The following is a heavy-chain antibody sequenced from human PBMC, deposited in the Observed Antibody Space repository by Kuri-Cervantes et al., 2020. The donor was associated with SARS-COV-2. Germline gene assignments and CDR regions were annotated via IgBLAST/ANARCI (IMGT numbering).Heavy chain of an antibody. CDR2: INPNSGGT. J-gene: IGHJ4*02. CDR3: ARGGIAARLVFDY. D-gene: IGHD6-6*01. Sequence: ASVKVSCKASGYTFTGYYMHWVRPAPGQGLEWMGWINPNSGGTNYAQKFQGRVTMTGDTSISTAYMELSRLRSDDTAVYYCARGGIAARLVFDYWGQGTLVTVSS. V-gene: IGHV1-2*02. CDR1: GYTFTGYY.